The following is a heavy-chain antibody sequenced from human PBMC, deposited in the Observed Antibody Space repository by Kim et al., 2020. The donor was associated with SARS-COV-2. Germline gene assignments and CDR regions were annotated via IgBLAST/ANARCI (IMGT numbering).Heavy chain of an antibody. Sequence: PSLESRVIISVDMSKSQFSLKLGSVTAADTAVYYCAKATDYHHYYGMDVWGQGATVTVSS. V-gene: IGHV4-31*02. CDR3: AKATDYHHYYGMDV. D-gene: IGHD4-4*01. J-gene: IGHJ6*02.